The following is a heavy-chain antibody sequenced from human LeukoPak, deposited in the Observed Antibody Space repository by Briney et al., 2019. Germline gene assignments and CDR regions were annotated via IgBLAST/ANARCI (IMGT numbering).Heavy chain of an antibody. Sequence: SETLSLTCTVSGGSISSSSYYWGWIRQPLGKGLEWIGSGYYSGSTYYNPSLKSRVTISVDTSKNQFSLKLSSVTAADTAVYYCARSSSWYGMDVWGQGTTVTVSS. V-gene: IGHV4-39*01. J-gene: IGHJ6*02. D-gene: IGHD6-13*01. CDR1: GGSISSSSYY. CDR2: GYYSGST. CDR3: ARSSSWYGMDV.